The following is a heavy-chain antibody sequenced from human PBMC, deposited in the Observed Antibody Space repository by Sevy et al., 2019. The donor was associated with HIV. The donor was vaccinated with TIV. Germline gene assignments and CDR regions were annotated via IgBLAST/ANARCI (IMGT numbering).Heavy chain of an antibody. Sequence: SQTLSLTGAISGDSVSSNSAACNWIRQSPSRGLEWLGRTYYRSKCYNDYAVSVKSRITINPDTSKNQVSLQLNSVTPEDTAIYYWARDGLTYGGMDVWGQGTTVTVSS. J-gene: IGHJ6*02. CDR1: GDSVSSNSAA. CDR3: ARDGLTYGGMDV. CDR2: TYYRSKCYN. D-gene: IGHD3-10*01. V-gene: IGHV6-1*01.